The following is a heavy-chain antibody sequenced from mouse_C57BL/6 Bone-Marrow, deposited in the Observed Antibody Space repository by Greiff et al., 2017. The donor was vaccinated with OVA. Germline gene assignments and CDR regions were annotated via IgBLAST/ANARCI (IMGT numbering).Heavy chain of an antibody. D-gene: IGHD2-5*01. V-gene: IGHV1-26*01. CDR1: GYTFTDYY. Sequence: EVQLQQSGPELVKPGASVKISCKASGYTFTDYYMNWVKQSHGKSLEWIGDINPNNGGTSYNQKFKGKATLTVDKSSSTAYIELRSLTSEDSAVYYCARSNWDFDVWGTGTTVTVSS. CDR3: ARSNWDFDV. J-gene: IGHJ1*03. CDR2: INPNNGGT.